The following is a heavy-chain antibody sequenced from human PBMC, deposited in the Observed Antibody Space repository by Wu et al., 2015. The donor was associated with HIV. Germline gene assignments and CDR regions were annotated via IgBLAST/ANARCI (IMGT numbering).Heavy chain of an antibody. Sequence: QVQLVQSGVEVKKPGASVKVSCKASGYTFTSYGISWVRQAPGQGLEWMGGIIPLFDIAQYAQKFRDRVTITTDESTSTAYMELSSLRSEDTAIYYCARVYSSSWYDFFDYWGQGTLVTVSS. D-gene: IGHD6-13*01. CDR2: IIPLFDIA. J-gene: IGHJ4*02. CDR1: GYTFTSYG. CDR3: ARVYSSSWYDFFDY. V-gene: IGHV1-69*05.